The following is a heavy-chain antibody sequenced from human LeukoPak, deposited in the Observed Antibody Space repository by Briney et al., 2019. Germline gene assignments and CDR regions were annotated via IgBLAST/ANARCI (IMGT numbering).Heavy chain of an antibody. CDR1: GGSISSGGYY. V-gene: IGHV4-31*03. CDR2: IYYSGST. D-gene: IGHD6-19*01. CDR3: ARTNGIAVAGFDY. Sequence: SQTLSLTCTVSGGSISSGGYYWSWIRQHPGKGLEWIGYIYYSGSTYYNPSLKSRVTISVDTSKNQFSLKLSTVTAADTAVYYCARTNGIAVAGFDYWGQGTLVTVSS. J-gene: IGHJ4*02.